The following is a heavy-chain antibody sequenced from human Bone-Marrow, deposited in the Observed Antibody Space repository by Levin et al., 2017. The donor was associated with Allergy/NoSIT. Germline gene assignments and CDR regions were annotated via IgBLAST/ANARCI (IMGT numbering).Heavy chain of an antibody. Sequence: SQTLSLTCTVSGGSISSSSYYWGWIRQPPGKGLEWIGSIYYSGSTYYNPSLKSRVTISVDTSKNQFSLKLSSVTAADTAVYYCARTGAGYCGGDCYSWDYWGQGTLVTVSS. CDR3: ARTGAGYCGGDCYSWDY. CDR1: GGSISSSSYY. V-gene: IGHV4-39*01. J-gene: IGHJ4*02. CDR2: IYYSGST. D-gene: IGHD2-21*02.